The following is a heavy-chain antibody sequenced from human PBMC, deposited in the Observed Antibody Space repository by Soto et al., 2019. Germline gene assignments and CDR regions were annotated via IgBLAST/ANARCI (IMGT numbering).Heavy chain of an antibody. CDR1: GGTFSSYA. CDR2: IIPSFGTA. CDR3: ARGGFTYYYDSSGYYPYDY. J-gene: IGHJ4*02. D-gene: IGHD3-22*01. V-gene: IGHV1-69*01. Sequence: QVQLVQSGAEVKKPGSSVKVSCKASGGTFSSYAISWVRQAPGPGLEWMGGIIPSFGTANYAQKFQGRVTITADESTSTAYMELSSLRSEDTAVYYCARGGFTYYYDSSGYYPYDYWGQGTLVTVSS.